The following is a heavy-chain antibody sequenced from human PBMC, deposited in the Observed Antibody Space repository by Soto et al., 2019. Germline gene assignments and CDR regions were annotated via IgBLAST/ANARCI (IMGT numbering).Heavy chain of an antibody. CDR1: GFTVSSNY. J-gene: IGHJ4*02. CDR3: ARGTDGTNCSGGSCSDY. CDR2: IYSGGST. D-gene: IGHD2-15*01. V-gene: IGHV3-53*01. Sequence: GGSLRLSCAASGFTVSSNYMSWVRQAPGKGLEWVSVIYSGGSTYYADSVKGRFTISRDNSKNTLYLQMNSLRAEDTAVYYCARGTDGTNCSGGSCSDYWGQGTLVTVPS.